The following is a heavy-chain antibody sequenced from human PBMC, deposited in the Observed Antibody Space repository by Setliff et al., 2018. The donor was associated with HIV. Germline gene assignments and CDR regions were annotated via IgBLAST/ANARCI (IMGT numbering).Heavy chain of an antibody. CDR2: INVGNGNT. Sequence: ASVKVSCKASGYTFTNYAIHWVRQAPGQRLEWMGWINVGNGNTKFSEKFQGRVMITSDTSANTVYMFLRSLRSEDTAVYYCARGYNYGYGGQGVNWWDAFDNLGKGALVTVSS. D-gene: IGHD3-16*01. J-gene: IGHJ4*02. V-gene: IGHV1-3*01. CDR1: GYTFTNYA. CDR3: ARGYNYGYGGQGVNWWDAFDN.